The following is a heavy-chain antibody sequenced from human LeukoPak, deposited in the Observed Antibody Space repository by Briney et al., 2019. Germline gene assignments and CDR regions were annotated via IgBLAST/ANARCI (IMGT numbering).Heavy chain of an antibody. Sequence: SETLSLTCTVSGCSISSYYLSWIRQPPGKGLEWIGYIYTSGGSNYNPSLKSRGTISVDTSKNQFSLKLSSVTAADTAVYYCARCFYSSGLWYFDYWGQGTPVTVSS. CDR1: GCSISSYY. D-gene: IGHD6-19*01. CDR2: IYTSGGS. J-gene: IGHJ4*02. CDR3: ARCFYSSGLWYFDY. V-gene: IGHV4-4*09.